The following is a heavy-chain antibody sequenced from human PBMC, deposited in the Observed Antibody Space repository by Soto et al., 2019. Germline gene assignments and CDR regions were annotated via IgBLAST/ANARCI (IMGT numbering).Heavy chain of an antibody. CDR2: ISYDGSNK. J-gene: IGHJ6*02. V-gene: IGHV3-30-3*01. Sequence: QVQLVESGGGVVQPGRSLRLSCAASGFTFSSYAMHWVRQAPGKGLEWVAVISYDGSNKYYADCVKGRFTISRDNSKNTLYLQMNSLRAEDTAVYYCAREIRNTYYYGSGSYTYYYGMDVWGQGTTVTVSS. CDR1: GFTFSSYA. D-gene: IGHD3-10*01. CDR3: AREIRNTYYYGSGSYTYYYGMDV.